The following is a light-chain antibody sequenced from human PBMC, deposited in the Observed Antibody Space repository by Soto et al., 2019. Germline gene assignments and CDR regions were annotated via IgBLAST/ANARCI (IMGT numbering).Light chain of an antibody. CDR3: GSYTSASTLV. CDR1: SSDVGAYNY. CDR2: EVI. Sequence: QSVLTQPASVSGSPGQSITISCTGTSSDVGAYNYVSWYQQHPGKAPKLMIYEVINRPSGVSNRFSGSKSGNTASLTISGLQAEDEADYYCGSYTSASTLVFGTGTKVTVL. J-gene: IGLJ1*01. V-gene: IGLV2-14*01.